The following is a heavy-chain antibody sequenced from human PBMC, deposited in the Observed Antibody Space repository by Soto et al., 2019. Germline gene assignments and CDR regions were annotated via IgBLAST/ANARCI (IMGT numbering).Heavy chain of an antibody. J-gene: IGHJ4*02. CDR3: ARSGHSFAGAV. CDR1: GASMSDYY. D-gene: IGHD3-16*01. Sequence: QVQLQESGAGLVKPSQTLSLTCTVSGASMSDYYGSWIRQSPGKGLEHIGSLHYSGSDNYNPSLKSRVTISVDTSKNQFSLRLSSVTAADTAIYYCARSGHSFAGAVWGQGILVTVAS. V-gene: IGHV4-59*01. CDR2: LHYSGSD.